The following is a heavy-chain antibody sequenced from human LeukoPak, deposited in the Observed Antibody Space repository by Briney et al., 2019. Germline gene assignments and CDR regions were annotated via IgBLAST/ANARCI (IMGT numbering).Heavy chain of an antibody. J-gene: IGHJ4*02. CDR3: AKGVRMITFGGVIVSHYFDY. CDR2: ISGSGGST. Sequence: GGSLRLSCAASGFTFSSYAMSWVRQAPGKGLEWVSAISGSGGSTYYADSVKGRFTISRDNSKNTLYLQTNSLRAEDTAVYYCAKGVRMITFGGVIVSHYFDYWGQGALVTVSS. D-gene: IGHD3-16*02. V-gene: IGHV3-23*01. CDR1: GFTFSSYA.